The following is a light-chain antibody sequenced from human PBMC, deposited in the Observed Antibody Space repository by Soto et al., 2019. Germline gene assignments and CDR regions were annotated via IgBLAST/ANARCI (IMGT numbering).Light chain of an antibody. Sequence: DIQMTQSPSSLSAFVGDRVTITCRASQAIRNFVAWFQQKPGKAPKSLIYAASSLRSGVPSKFSGSGSGTDFTLTITNLQPEDAATYYCQHYNTSPSPFGKGTRREI. CDR3: QHYNTSPSP. CDR1: QAIRNF. CDR2: AAS. J-gene: IGKJ5*01. V-gene: IGKV1-16*02.